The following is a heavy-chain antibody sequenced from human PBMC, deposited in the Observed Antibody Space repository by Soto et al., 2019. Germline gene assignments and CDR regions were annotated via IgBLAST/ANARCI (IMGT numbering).Heavy chain of an antibody. CDR3: AREVGTGYYYYMDV. J-gene: IGHJ6*03. CDR2: INPNSGGT. Sequence: QVQLAQSGAEVKKPGASVKVSCKASGYTFTGYYMHWVRQAPGQGLEWMGWINPNSGGTNYAQKFQGWVTMTRDTSISTAYMELSRLRSDDTAVYYCAREVGTGYYYYMDVWGKGTTVTVSS. CDR1: GYTFTGYY. D-gene: IGHD3-10*01. V-gene: IGHV1-2*04.